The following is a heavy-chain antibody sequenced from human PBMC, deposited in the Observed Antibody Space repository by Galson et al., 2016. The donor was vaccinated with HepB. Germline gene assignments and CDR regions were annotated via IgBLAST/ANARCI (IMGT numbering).Heavy chain of an antibody. CDR2: ISDSGTT. CDR3: ARERRHYYDGIAYYYHVI. Sequence: TLSRTCTVSGGSISSGDYYWSWIRQHPGKGLGWIGFISDSGTTYYNRSLKSRVSMSLDTSKKQFSLRLTSATAADPAVYYCARERRHYYDGIAYYYHVIWGQGTMVTVSS. J-gene: IGHJ3*02. D-gene: IGHD3-22*01. V-gene: IGHV4-31*03. CDR1: GGSISSGDYY.